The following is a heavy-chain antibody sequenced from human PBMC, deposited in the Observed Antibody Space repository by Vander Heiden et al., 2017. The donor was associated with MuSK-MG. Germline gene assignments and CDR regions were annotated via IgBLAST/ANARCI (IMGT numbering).Heavy chain of an antibody. CDR3: AKGSSSWYRGPIDY. CDR2: ISGSGGST. Sequence: EVQLLESGGGLVQPGGSLRLSCAASGSTFSSYAMSWVRRAPGKGLEWVAAISGSGGSTYYADFVKGRFTISRDNSKNTLYLQMNSLRAEDTAVYYCAKGSSSWYRGPIDYWGQGPLVTVSS. V-gene: IGHV3-23*01. J-gene: IGHJ4*02. CDR1: GSTFSSYA. D-gene: IGHD6-13*01.